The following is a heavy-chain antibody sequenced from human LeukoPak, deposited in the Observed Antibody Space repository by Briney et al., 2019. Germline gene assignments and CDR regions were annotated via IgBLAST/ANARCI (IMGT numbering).Heavy chain of an antibody. V-gene: IGHV3-11*01. CDR3: ARYYDFWSGYSYFDY. Sequence: GGSLRLSCAASGFTFSDYYMSWIRQAPGKGLEWVSYISSSGSTIYYADSVKGRFTISRDNAKNSLYLQMNSLRAEDTAVYYCARYYDFWSGYSYFDYWGQGTLVTVSS. J-gene: IGHJ4*02. D-gene: IGHD3-3*01. CDR2: ISSSGSTI. CDR1: GFTFSDYY.